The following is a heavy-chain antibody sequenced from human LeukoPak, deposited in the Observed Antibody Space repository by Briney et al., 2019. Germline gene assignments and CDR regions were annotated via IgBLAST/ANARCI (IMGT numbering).Heavy chain of an antibody. CDR1: GFTFSSYG. CDR3: ARDFYCSRTSCYAPSFDY. Sequence: GGSRRLSCAASGFTFSSYGMHWVRQAPGKGLEWVALIGNDGANEYYADSVTGRFTISRDNSKNTLYLQMKSLRAEDTAVYYCARDFYCSRTSCYAPSFDYWGQGTLVTVSS. D-gene: IGHD2-2*01. V-gene: IGHV3-33*01. CDR2: IGNDGANE. J-gene: IGHJ4*02.